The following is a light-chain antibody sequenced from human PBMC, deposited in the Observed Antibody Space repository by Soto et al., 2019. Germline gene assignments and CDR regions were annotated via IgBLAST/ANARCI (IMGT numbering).Light chain of an antibody. CDR1: SGFLARFRL. CDR2: EGH. V-gene: IGLV2-23*01. J-gene: IGLJ1*01. CDR3: CLYIAGTTCV. Sequence: QAALAQPDSSAGSPGQSITIACTGTSGFLARFRLVSWYQQQPGKAPKVIISEGHRRPSGVTDRFSGSTSVNSASLTISGLQADDEDDYYCCLYIAGTTCVFGTGTKGT.